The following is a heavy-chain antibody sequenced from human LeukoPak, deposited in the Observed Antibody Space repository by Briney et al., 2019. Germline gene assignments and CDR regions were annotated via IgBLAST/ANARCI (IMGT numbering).Heavy chain of an antibody. D-gene: IGHD3-22*01. Sequence: GRSLRLSCAASAFNVTSYPMHWVRQAPGKGLEWVAVMSYDGSNKYYADSVKGRFTISRDNSKKTLYLQMNSLRAEDTAVYYCAKGDRYYYDSSGYPHAFDIWGQGTMVTVSS. CDR2: MSYDGSNK. CDR3: AKGDRYYYDSSGYPHAFDI. CDR1: AFNVTSYP. V-gene: IGHV3-30*04. J-gene: IGHJ3*02.